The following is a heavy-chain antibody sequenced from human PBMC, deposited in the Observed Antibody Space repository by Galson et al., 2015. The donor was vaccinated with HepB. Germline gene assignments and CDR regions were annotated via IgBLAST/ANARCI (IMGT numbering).Heavy chain of an antibody. CDR3: ARAVLFGADY. CDR2: ISGSGGTT. J-gene: IGHJ4*01. Sequence: SLRLSCAASGFTFSSYALNWVRQAPGKGLEWVSGISGSGGTTYSADSVKRRFTISRDNSKNTLYLQMNSRRGEDTAVYYCARAVLFGADYWGHGTLVTVSS. D-gene: IGHD3-10*01. CDR1: GFTFSSYA. V-gene: IGHV3-23*01.